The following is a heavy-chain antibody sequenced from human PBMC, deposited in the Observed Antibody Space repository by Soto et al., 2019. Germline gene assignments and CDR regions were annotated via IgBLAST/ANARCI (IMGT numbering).Heavy chain of an antibody. V-gene: IGHV1-18*01. CDR2: ISAYNGNK. D-gene: IGHD3-16*01. CDR1: GYSFTIYG. Sequence: ASVKVSCKASGYSFTIYGISWVRQAPGQGLEWMGWISAYNGNKKYAQKFQGRVTITRDTSASTAYMELSSLRSEDTAVYYCARSGGGGYYGMDVWGQGTTVTV. J-gene: IGHJ6*02. CDR3: ARSGGGGYYGMDV.